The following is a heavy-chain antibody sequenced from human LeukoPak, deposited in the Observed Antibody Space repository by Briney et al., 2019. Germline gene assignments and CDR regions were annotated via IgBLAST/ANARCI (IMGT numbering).Heavy chain of an antibody. Sequence: GGSLRLSCAASGFTFSNYGMHWVRQAPGKGLEWVAFIRYDGSNKYYADSVKGRFTISRDNSKNTLYLQMNSLRAEDTAVYYCARDLVGQYSSSWEHYYGMDVWGQGTTVTVSS. V-gene: IGHV3-30*02. CDR2: IRYDGSNK. CDR3: ARDLVGQYSSSWEHYYGMDV. D-gene: IGHD6-13*01. J-gene: IGHJ6*02. CDR1: GFTFSNYG.